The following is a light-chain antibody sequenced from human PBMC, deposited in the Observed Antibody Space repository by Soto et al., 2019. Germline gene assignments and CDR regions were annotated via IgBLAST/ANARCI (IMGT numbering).Light chain of an antibody. J-gene: IGLJ2*01. V-gene: IGLV2-14*03. CDR1: SSDVGAYNY. Sequence: QSALTQPASVSGSPGQSITISCTGTSSDVGAYNYVSWYQQHPGKAPKIMISDVSTRPSGVSNRFSGSKSANTASLTISGLQAEDEADYYCSSYTTGRTVVFGGGTKVTVL. CDR2: DVS. CDR3: SSYTTGRTVV.